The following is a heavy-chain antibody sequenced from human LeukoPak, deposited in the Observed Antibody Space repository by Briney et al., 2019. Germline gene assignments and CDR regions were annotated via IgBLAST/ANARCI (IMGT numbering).Heavy chain of an antibody. D-gene: IGHD3-10*01. Sequence: PGGSLRLSCAASGFTFSSYSMNWVRQAPGKGLEWVSSISSSSSYIYYADSVKGRFTISRDNAKNSLYLQMNSLRAEDTAVYYCARGITMVRGVKVGFDYWGQETLVTVSS. J-gene: IGHJ4*02. V-gene: IGHV3-21*01. CDR1: GFTFSSYS. CDR3: ARGITMVRGVKVGFDY. CDR2: ISSSSSYI.